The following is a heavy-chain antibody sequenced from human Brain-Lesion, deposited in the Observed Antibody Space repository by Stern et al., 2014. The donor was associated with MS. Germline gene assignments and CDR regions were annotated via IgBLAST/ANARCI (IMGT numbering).Heavy chain of an antibody. J-gene: IGHJ3*02. CDR3: ATDLQQPLVDTFDI. Sequence: VQLVQSGAEVKKPGASVKVSCKVSGYTLTELSMHWVRQAPGKGLEWMGGFDPEDGESIYEQKFQGRVTMTEDTSTDTAYMELSSIRSEDTAIYYCATDLQQPLVDTFDIWGQGTMVTVSS. CDR2: FDPEDGES. V-gene: IGHV1-24*01. D-gene: IGHD6-13*01. CDR1: GYTLTELS.